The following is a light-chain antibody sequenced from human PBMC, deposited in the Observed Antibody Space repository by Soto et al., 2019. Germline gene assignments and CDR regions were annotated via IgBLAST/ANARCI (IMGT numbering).Light chain of an antibody. J-gene: IGKJ5*01. V-gene: IGKV3-20*01. CDR1: QSVSSSY. CDR3: QQYDYLIT. Sequence: EIVLTQSPGTLSLSPGERATLSCRASQSVSSSYLAWYQQKPGQAPRLLIYDAFNRATGIPDRFSGSGSGTDFTLTISRLEPEDFAVYFCQQYDYLITFGQGTRLEIK. CDR2: DAF.